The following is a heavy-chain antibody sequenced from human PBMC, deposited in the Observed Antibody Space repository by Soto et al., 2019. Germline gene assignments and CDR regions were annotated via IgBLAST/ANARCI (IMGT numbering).Heavy chain of an antibody. CDR3: ARAHDYSNPINWFDP. Sequence: SETLSLTCAVYGGSFSGYYWSWIRQPPGKGLEWIGEINHSGSTNYNPSLKSRVTISVDTSKKQFSLKLSSVTAADTSVYYCARAHDYSNPINWFDPWGQGTLVTVSS. D-gene: IGHD4-4*01. CDR1: GGSFSGYY. V-gene: IGHV4-34*01. J-gene: IGHJ5*02. CDR2: INHSGST.